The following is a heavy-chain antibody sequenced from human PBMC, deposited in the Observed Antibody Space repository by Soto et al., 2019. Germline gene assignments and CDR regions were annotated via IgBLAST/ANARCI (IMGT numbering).Heavy chain of an antibody. CDR1: GFTFSSYS. V-gene: IGHV3-21*01. CDR2: ISSSSSYI. Sequence: GGSLRLSCAASGFTFSSYSMNWVRQAPGKGLEWVSSISSSSSYIYYADSVKGRFTISRDNAKNSLYLQMNSLRAEDTAVYYCARVRWGAARADAFDIWGQGTMVTVSS. D-gene: IGHD1-26*01. J-gene: IGHJ3*02. CDR3: ARVRWGAARADAFDI.